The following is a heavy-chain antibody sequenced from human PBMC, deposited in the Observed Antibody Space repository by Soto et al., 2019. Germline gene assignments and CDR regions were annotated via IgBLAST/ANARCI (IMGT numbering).Heavy chain of an antibody. J-gene: IGHJ4*02. D-gene: IGHD3-3*01. V-gene: IGHV1-8*01. CDR1: GYTFTSYG. CDR2: MNPNSGNT. Sequence: ASVKVSCKASGYTFTSYGINWVRQATGQGLEWMGWMNPNSGNTGYAQKFQGRVTMTRNTSISTAYMELSSLRSEDTAVYYCARAHPYYDFWSGSLYPFDYWGQGTLVTVSS. CDR3: ARAHPYYDFWSGSLYPFDY.